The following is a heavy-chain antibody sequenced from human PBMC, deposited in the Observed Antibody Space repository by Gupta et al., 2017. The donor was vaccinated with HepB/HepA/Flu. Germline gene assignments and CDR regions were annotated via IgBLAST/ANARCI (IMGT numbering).Heavy chain of an antibody. CDR1: GYTFTRDY. CDR3: ARDRAAAGTRGYYYYGMDV. Sequence: QVQLVQSGAEVKKPGASVKVSCKASGYTFTRDYMHWVRQAPGQGLEWMGIINPSGGSTSYAQKFQGRVTMTRDTSTSTVYMELSSLRSEDTAVYXCARDRAAAGTRGYYYYGMDVWGQGTTVTVSS. D-gene: IGHD6-13*01. V-gene: IGHV1-46*01. CDR2: INPSGGST. J-gene: IGHJ6*02.